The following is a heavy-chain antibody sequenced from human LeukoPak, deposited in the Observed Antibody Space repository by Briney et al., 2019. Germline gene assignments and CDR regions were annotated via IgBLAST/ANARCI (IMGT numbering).Heavy chain of an antibody. Sequence: SVKVSCKASGGTFSSYAISWVRQAPGQGLEWMGGIIPIFGTANYAQKFQGRVTMTRDTSISTAYMELSRLRSDDTAVYYCARMYYDSSGYYPRWGQGTLVTVSS. CDR3: ARMYYDSSGYYPR. D-gene: IGHD3-22*01. V-gene: IGHV1-69*05. CDR1: GGTFSSYA. CDR2: IIPIFGTA. J-gene: IGHJ4*02.